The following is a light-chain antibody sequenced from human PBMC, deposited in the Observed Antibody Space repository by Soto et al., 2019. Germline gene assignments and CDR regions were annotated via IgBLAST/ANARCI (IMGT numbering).Light chain of an antibody. CDR3: QQYNDYRRT. CDR2: KAS. V-gene: IGKV1-5*03. CDR1: QSISSW. Sequence: DIQMTQSPSTLSASVGDRVTITCRASQSISSWLAWYQQKPGKAPKLLIYKASSLESGVPSRFSGSGSGTEFTLTISSLRPDDFATYYCQQYNDYRRTFGQGTKVEIK. J-gene: IGKJ1*01.